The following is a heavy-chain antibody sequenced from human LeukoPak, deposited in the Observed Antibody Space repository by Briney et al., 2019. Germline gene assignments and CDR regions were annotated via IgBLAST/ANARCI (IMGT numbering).Heavy chain of an antibody. CDR3: ARGGGDGYDY. CDR1: GGSISSGGYY. Sequence: SETLSLTCTVSGGSISSGGYYWSWIRQHPGKGLEWIGYIYYSGSTNYNPSLKSRVTISVDTSKNQFSLKLSSVTAADTAVYYCARGGGDGYDYWGQGTLVTVSS. V-gene: IGHV4-61*08. J-gene: IGHJ4*02. CDR2: IYYSGST. D-gene: IGHD5-24*01.